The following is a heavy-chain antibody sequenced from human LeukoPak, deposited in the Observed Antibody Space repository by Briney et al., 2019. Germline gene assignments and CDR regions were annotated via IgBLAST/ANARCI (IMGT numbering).Heavy chain of an antibody. CDR1: ADSISSSSFY. D-gene: IGHD6-19*01. J-gene: IGHJ5*02. Sequence: PSETLSLTCTVSADSISSSSFYWGWIRQPPGKGLEWIGNIYYSGSTCYNPSLKSRVTISVDTSKNQFSLKLSSVTAADTAVYYCARHPVFLAVAGTGSLRNWFDPWGQGTLVTVSS. V-gene: IGHV4-39*01. CDR2: IYYSGST. CDR3: ARHPVFLAVAGTGSLRNWFDP.